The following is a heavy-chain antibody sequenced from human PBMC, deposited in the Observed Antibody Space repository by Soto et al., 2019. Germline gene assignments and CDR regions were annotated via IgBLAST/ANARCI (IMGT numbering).Heavy chain of an antibody. CDR1: GFTFSSYG. Sequence: QVQLVESGGGVVQPGRSLRLSCAASGFTFSSYGMRWVRQAPGKGLEWVAVIWYDGSNKYYADSVKGRFTISRDNSKNTLYLQMNSLRAEDTAVYYCASEYCSGGSCYYYGMDVWGQGTTVTVSS. D-gene: IGHD2-15*01. V-gene: IGHV3-33*01. J-gene: IGHJ6*02. CDR3: ASEYCSGGSCYYYGMDV. CDR2: IWYDGSNK.